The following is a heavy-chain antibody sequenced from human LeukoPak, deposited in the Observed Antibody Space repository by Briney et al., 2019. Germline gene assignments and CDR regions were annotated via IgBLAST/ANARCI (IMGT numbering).Heavy chain of an antibody. CDR3: ARGLWYFDY. Sequence: PSETLSLTCTVSGGSIRNYYWSWIRQPAGKGLGWIGHIYTSESTNYNPSLKSRVTMSVDTSKNQFSLKLSSVTAADTAVHYCARGLWYFDYWGQGTLVTVSS. J-gene: IGHJ4*02. CDR1: GGSIRNYY. D-gene: IGHD5-18*01. CDR2: IYTSEST. V-gene: IGHV4-4*07.